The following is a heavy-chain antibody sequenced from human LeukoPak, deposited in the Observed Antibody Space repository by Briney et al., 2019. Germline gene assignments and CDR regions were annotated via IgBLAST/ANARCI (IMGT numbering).Heavy chain of an antibody. CDR3: AKGRNEDGDAALNY. CDR1: GFTFSSYA. Sequence: GGSLRLSCAASGFTFSSYAMSWVRQAPGAGLESVSSISGSGGNTFYADSVKGRFTISRDNSKNTLYLQMNSLRAEDTAAYHCAKGRNEDGDAALNYWGQGTLVTVSS. J-gene: IGHJ4*02. V-gene: IGHV3-23*01. CDR2: ISGSGGNT. D-gene: IGHD4-17*01.